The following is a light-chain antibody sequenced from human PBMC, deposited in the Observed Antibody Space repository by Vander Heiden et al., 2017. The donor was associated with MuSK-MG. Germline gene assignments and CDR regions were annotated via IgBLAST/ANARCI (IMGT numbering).Light chain of an antibody. CDR3: SSDTSSSTLV. J-gene: IGLJ3*02. Sequence: QSALTQPASVSGSPGQSITISCTGTSSDVGGYNYVSWYQQHPGKAHKLMIYDVSKRPSGGSNRFSGSKSGNTASLTISGFQAEDEDDYYCSSDTSSSTLVFGGGTKLTVL. CDR2: DVS. V-gene: IGLV2-14*01. CDR1: SSDVGGYNY.